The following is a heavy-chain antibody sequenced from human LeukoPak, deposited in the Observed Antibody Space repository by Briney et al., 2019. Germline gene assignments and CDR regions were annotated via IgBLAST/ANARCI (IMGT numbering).Heavy chain of an antibody. CDR2: IHHSGST. J-gene: IGHJ4*02. CDR1: GYSISRGYH. D-gene: IGHD3-9*01. CDR3: ARVDWTTDY. Sequence: SETLSLICTVSGYSISRGYHWGWIRQPPGKGLEWIGTIHHSGSTYYNPSLKSRVTISVDTSKNQFSLKLSSVTAADTAVYYCARVDWTTDYWGQGTLVTVSS. V-gene: IGHV4-38-2*02.